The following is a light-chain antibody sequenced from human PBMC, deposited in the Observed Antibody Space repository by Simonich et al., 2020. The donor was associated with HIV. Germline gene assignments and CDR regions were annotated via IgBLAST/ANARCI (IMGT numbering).Light chain of an antibody. CDR1: QSVSNN. Sequence: EVVMTQSPTLSVSPGERATLSCRASQSVSNNLAWYQKKPGQAPRLLIYGASTRATGIPARFSGSGSGTEFTLTISSMQSEDFAVYYCQQYNNWPPWTFGQGTKVEIK. J-gene: IGKJ1*01. V-gene: IGKV3-15*01. CDR2: GAS. CDR3: QQYNNWPPWT.